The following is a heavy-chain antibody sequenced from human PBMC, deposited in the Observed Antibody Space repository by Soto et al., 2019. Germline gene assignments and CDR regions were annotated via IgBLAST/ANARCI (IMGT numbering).Heavy chain of an antibody. V-gene: IGHV1-69*08. CDR3: ARDVGWQVNYDFWSGQPVSDP. CDR1: GGTFSSYT. D-gene: IGHD3-3*01. Sequence: QVQLVQSGAEVKKPGSSVKVSCKASGGTFSSYTISWVRQAPGQGLEWMGRIIPILGIANYAQKFQGRVTITADKSTSTAYIELSSLRSEETAVYYCARDVGWQVNYDFWSGQPVSDPWGQGTLVTVSS. J-gene: IGHJ5*02. CDR2: IIPILGIA.